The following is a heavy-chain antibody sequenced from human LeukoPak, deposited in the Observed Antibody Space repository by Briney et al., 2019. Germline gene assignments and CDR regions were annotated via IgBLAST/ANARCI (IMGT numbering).Heavy chain of an antibody. CDR1: GFTFSSYA. J-gene: IGHJ4*02. CDR2: IQRDGSDQ. D-gene: IGHD5-18*01. CDR3: ARDGGYTSGHPFDY. Sequence: PGGSLRLSCAASGFTFSSYAMHWVRQPPGKRLEWLTLIQRDGSDQYYADSVKGRFTISRDNSKNTLYLQVNSLRGEDTAVYYCARDGGYTSGHPFDYWGQGTLVTVSS. V-gene: IGHV3-30*02.